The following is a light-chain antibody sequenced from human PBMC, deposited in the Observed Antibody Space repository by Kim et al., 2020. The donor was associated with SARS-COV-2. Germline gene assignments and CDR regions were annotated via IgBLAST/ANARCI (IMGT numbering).Light chain of an antibody. J-gene: IGLJ1*01. CDR3: GAWDTSLDGFV. V-gene: IGLV1-51*01. CDR1: TY. Sequence: TYASWYQHVPGTAPRLVIYEDHKRPSEIPDRFSASRSGTLAPLAITGLLAGDEAEYYCGAWDTSLDGFVFGPGTKVTVL. CDR2: EDH.